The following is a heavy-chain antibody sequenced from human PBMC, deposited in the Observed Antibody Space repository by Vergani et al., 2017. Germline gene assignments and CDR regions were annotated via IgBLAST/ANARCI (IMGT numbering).Heavy chain of an antibody. CDR1: GFTFSDYY. Sequence: QVQLVESGGGLVKPGGSLRLSCAASGFTFSDYYMSWIRQAPGKGLEWISYISSSSSTIYYADSVKGRFTISRDNAKNSLYLQMHSLRAEDTAVYYCARDCSSSSCPGAWYFDLWGRGTLVTVSS. CDR2: ISSSSSTI. D-gene: IGHD2-2*01. CDR3: ARDCSSSSCPGAWYFDL. V-gene: IGHV3-11*04. J-gene: IGHJ2*01.